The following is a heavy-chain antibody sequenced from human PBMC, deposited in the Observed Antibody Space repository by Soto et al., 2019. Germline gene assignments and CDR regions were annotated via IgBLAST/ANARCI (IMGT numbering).Heavy chain of an antibody. J-gene: IGHJ6*02. CDR3: ARGEDAFFYYGLAV. CDR1: GGSITSSY. Sequence: SETLSLTCTVSGGSITSSYWSWIRRPPGKGLEWIAYIYDTGISGYTPSTSYNPSLKRRVTMSVYTSKRQFSLKLTSVTAADTAVYYCARGEDAFFYYGLAVWGQGITVTVSS. V-gene: IGHV4-59*01. CDR2: IYDTGISGYTPST.